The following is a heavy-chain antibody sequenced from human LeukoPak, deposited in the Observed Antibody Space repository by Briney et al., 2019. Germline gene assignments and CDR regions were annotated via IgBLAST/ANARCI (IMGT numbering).Heavy chain of an antibody. J-gene: IGHJ4*02. CDR2: ISANNGDT. D-gene: IGHD3-16*01. CDR3: ARDPPGLTLGSPGDY. CDR1: GYTFTSYG. Sequence: ASVKVSCKASGYTFTSYGIAWVRQAPGQGLQWMGWISANNGDTSYSQKLQGRVTMTADTSTNTAYMELRSLTSDDTAVYYCARDPPGLTLGSPGDYWGQGTLVIVSS. V-gene: IGHV1-18*01.